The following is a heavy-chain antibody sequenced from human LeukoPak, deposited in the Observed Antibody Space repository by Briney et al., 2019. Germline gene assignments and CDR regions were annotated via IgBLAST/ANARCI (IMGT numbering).Heavy chain of an antibody. CDR2: IYYSGST. Sequence: PSETLSLTCTVSGGSISSSNSYWGCIRQPPGKGLEWIGSIYYSGSTYYNPSLKSRVTISVDTSKNQFSLKLSSVTAADTAVYYCASHEYLAFDYWGQGTLITVSS. V-gene: IGHV4-39*07. CDR3: ASHEYLAFDY. J-gene: IGHJ4*02. D-gene: IGHD2/OR15-2a*01. CDR1: GGSISSSNSY.